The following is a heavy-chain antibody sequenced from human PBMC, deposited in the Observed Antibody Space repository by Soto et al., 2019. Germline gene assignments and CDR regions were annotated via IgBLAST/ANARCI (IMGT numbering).Heavy chain of an antibody. Sequence: EVQLVESGGGLVQPGGSLRLSCAASGFTFSRYWMHWVRQAPGKGLVWVSHINSDGSSTTFADSVRGRFTIFRDNGEDTQYLHMNSLRAEDTAVDYCVSDRRRAVGDNYWYSDPWGRRTLV. CDR2: INSDGSST. J-gene: IGHJ2*01. CDR1: GFTFSRYW. D-gene: IGHD6-19*01. V-gene: IGHV3-74*01. CDR3: VSDRRRAVGDNYWYSDP.